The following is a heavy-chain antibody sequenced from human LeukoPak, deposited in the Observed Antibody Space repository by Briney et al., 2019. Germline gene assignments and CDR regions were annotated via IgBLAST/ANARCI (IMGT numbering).Heavy chain of an antibody. CDR1: GFTFSSYW. Sequence: GGSLRLSCAASGFTFSSYWMSWVRQAPGKGLEWVSAISGSGGSTYYADSVKGRFTISRDNSKNTLYLQMNSLRAEDTAVYYCACGVFCSGGSCYGEYYYYYMDVWGKGTTVTVSS. CDR2: ISGSGGST. J-gene: IGHJ6*03. CDR3: ACGVFCSGGSCYGEYYYYYMDV. V-gene: IGHV3-23*01. D-gene: IGHD2-15*01.